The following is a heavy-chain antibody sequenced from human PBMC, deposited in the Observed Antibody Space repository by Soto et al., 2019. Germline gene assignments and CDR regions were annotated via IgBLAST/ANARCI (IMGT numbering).Heavy chain of an antibody. D-gene: IGHD6-19*01. V-gene: IGHV1-69*13. CDR3: ARTGFKGEVAGTGYYYYYYGMDV. J-gene: IGHJ6*02. Sequence: SVKVSCKASGGTFSSYAISWVRQAPGQGLEWMGGIIPIFGTANYAQKFQGRVTITADESTSTAYMELSSLRSEDTAVYYCARTGFKGEVAGTGYYYYYYGMDVWGQGTTVTVSS. CDR1: GGTFSSYA. CDR2: IIPIFGTA.